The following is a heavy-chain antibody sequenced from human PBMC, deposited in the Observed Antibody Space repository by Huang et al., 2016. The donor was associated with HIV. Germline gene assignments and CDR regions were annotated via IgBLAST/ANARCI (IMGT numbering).Heavy chain of an antibody. J-gene: IGHJ3*02. V-gene: IGHV1-8*03. D-gene: IGHD6-19*01. Sequence: QVQLVQSGAEVKKPGASVKVSCKGSGYSFTDYDINWVRQATGQGLVWMGWMNPVNGDTGYAQKFQGRVTFSRNTSVNTAYMELGSLRSDDTAVYYCARAGSGWALDAFDIWGQGTVVIVSS. CDR1: GYSFTDYD. CDR2: MNPVNGDT. CDR3: ARAGSGWALDAFDI.